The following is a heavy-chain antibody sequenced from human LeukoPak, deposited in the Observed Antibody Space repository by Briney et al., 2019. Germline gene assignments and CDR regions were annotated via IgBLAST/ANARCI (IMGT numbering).Heavy chain of an antibody. CDR2: IRGSGGIT. CDR1: GFTVSSNY. CDR3: TMRGNTWYDC. V-gene: IGHV3-53*01. Sequence: GGSLRLSCAASGFTVSSNYMSWVRQAPGQGLEWVSAIRGSGGITKYADSVKGRFTISRDNSKNTVDLQMNSLRVEDTAVYYCTMRGNTWYDCWGQGTLVTVSS. D-gene: IGHD6-13*01. J-gene: IGHJ4*02.